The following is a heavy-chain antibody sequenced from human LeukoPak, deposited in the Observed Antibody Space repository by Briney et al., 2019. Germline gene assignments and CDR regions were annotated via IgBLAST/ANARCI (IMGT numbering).Heavy chain of an antibody. J-gene: IGHJ4*02. Sequence: PGGSLRLSCAASGLTFSTYWMHWVRQAPGEGLAWVARINPDGSIRTYANSVQGRVTISRDTAKDTLFLQMNSLRAEDTAVYYCAREARVGGALQYWGQGTPVTVSS. CDR1: GLTFSTYW. CDR2: INPDGSIR. D-gene: IGHD1-26*01. V-gene: IGHV3-74*03. CDR3: AREARVGGALQY.